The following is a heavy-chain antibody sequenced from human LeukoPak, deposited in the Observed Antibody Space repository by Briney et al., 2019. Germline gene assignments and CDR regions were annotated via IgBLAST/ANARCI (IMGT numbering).Heavy chain of an antibody. J-gene: IGHJ6*03. CDR1: GGSISSGSYY. CDR3: ARSGGSAKGYYYYYMDV. D-gene: IGHD2-15*01. CDR2: IYTSGST. Sequence: PSETLSLTCTVSGGSISSGSYYWSWIRQPAGKGLEWIGRIYTSGSTNYNPSLKSRVTISVDTSKNQFSLKLSSVTAADTAVYYCARSGGSAKGYYYYYMDVWGKGTTVTVSS. V-gene: IGHV4-61*02.